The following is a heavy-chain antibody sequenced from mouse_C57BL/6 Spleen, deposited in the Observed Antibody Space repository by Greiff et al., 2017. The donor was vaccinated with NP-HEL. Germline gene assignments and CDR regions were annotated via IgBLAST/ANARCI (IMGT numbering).Heavy chain of an antibody. V-gene: IGHV1-69*01. J-gene: IGHJ2*01. CDR1: GYTFTSYW. CDR2: IDPSDSYT. CDR3: ARGDYGNLDY. Sequence: QVQLKQPGAELVMPGASVKLSCKASGYTFTSYWMHWVKQRPGQGLEWIGEIDPSDSYTNYNQKFKGKSTLTVDKSSSTAYMQLSSLTSEDSAVYYCARGDYGNLDYWGQGTTLTVSS. D-gene: IGHD2-1*01.